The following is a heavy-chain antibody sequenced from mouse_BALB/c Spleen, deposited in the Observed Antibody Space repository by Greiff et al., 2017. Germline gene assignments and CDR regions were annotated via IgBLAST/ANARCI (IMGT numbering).Heavy chain of an antibody. CDR1: GYTFTSYW. CDR3: ARRPSSWYFDV. Sequence: QVQLQQPGAELVKPGASVKLSCKASGYTFTSYWMHWVKQRPGQGLEWIGEIDPSDSYTNYNQKFKGKATLTVDKSSSTAYMQLSSLTSEDSAVYYCARRPSSWYFDVWGEGTTVTVSS. J-gene: IGHJ1*01. CDR2: IDPSDSYT. V-gene: IGHV1-69*02. D-gene: IGHD6-1*01.